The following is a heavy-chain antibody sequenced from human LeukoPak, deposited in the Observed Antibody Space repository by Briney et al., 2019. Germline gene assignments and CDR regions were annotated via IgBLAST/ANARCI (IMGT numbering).Heavy chain of an antibody. Sequence: GESLKISCKGSGYSITSYWIAWVRQMPGKGLEWMGMIYPADSDIRYSPSFQGQITISADKSISTAYLQWSSLKASDTAMYYCASQEYCSGGSCYTWFDPWGQGTLVTVSS. D-gene: IGHD2-15*01. CDR1: GYSITSYW. J-gene: IGHJ5*02. CDR2: IYPADSDI. V-gene: IGHV5-51*01. CDR3: ASQEYCSGGSCYTWFDP.